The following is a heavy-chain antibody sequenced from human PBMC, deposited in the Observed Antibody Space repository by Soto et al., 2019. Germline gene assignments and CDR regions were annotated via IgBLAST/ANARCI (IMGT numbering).Heavy chain of an antibody. D-gene: IGHD6-19*01. J-gene: IGHJ2*01. Sequence: ASVKVSCKASGYTFTGYHMHWVRQAPGQGLEWMGWINPNSGGTNYAQKFQGWVTMTRDTSISTAYMELSRLRSDDTAVYYCARGPIAVADTGGYFDLWGRGTLVTVSS. CDR2: INPNSGGT. V-gene: IGHV1-2*04. CDR3: ARGPIAVADTGGYFDL. CDR1: GYTFTGYH.